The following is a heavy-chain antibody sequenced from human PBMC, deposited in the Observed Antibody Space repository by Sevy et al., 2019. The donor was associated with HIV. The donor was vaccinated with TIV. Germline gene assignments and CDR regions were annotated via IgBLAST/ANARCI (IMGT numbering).Heavy chain of an antibody. V-gene: IGHV3-30*04. Sequence: GGSLRLTCAASGFTFSSYAMHWVRQAPGKGLEWVAVISYDGSNKYYADSVKGRFTISRDNSKNTLYLQMNSLRAEDTAVYYCARTESSYYDFCCGMDVWGQGTTVTVSS. CDR1: GFTFSSYA. J-gene: IGHJ6*02. D-gene: IGHD3-3*01. CDR3: ARTESSYYDFCCGMDV. CDR2: ISYDGSNK.